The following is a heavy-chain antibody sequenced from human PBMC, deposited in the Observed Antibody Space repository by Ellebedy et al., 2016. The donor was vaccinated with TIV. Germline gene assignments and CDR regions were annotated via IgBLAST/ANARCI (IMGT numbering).Heavy chain of an antibody. Sequence: GGSLRLXCAVSGFTVSSNYMSWVRQAPGKGLEWVSIIYSGGSTNYADSVKGRFTISRDNSKNSLYLQMNSLRGEDTAVYYCAGAVLYWGQGTLVTVSS. V-gene: IGHV3-53*01. D-gene: IGHD3-16*02. J-gene: IGHJ4*02. CDR3: AGAVLY. CDR1: GFTVSSNY. CDR2: IYSGGST.